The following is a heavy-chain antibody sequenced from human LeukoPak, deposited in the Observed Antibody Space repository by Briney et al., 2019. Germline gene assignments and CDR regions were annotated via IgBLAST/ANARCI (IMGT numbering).Heavy chain of an antibody. CDR3: ARDLGSGYDYFDY. CDR1: GYTFTGYY. J-gene: IGHJ4*02. D-gene: IGHD5-12*01. V-gene: IGHV1-2*02. CDR2: ISPNSGGT. Sequence: GASVKASCKASGYTFTGYYMHWVRQAPGQGLEWMGWISPNSGGTNYAQKFQGRVTMTRDTSISTAYMELSRLRSDDTAVYYCARDLGSGYDYFDYWGQGTLVTVSS.